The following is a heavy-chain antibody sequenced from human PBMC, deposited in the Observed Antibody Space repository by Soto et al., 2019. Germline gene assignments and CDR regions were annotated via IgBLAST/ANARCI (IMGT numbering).Heavy chain of an antibody. D-gene: IGHD3-22*01. V-gene: IGHV3-33*01. Sequence: GGSLRLSCAASGFTFSSYGMHWVRQAPGKGLEWVAVIWYDGSNKYYADSVKGRFTISRDNSKNTLYLQMNSLRAEDTAVYYCARVPYYDSSGYSYFDYWGQGTLVTVSS. J-gene: IGHJ4*02. CDR1: GFTFSSYG. CDR3: ARVPYYDSSGYSYFDY. CDR2: IWYDGSNK.